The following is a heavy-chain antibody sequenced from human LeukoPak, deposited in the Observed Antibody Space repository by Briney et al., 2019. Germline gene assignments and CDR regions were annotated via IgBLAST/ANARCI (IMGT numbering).Heavy chain of an antibody. CDR2: VQYDGSNR. V-gene: IGHV3-30*02. D-gene: IGHD3-9*01. Sequence: GGSLRLSCAASGFTFSSYGMHWVRQAPGKGLEWVAIVQYDGSNRYYADSVKGRFTISRDNSKNTLYLQMNSLRTEDTAVYYCAKEKSYKTTIMRGHFDYWGQGTLVTVFS. CDR3: AKEKSYKTTIMRGHFDY. CDR1: GFTFSSYG. J-gene: IGHJ4*02.